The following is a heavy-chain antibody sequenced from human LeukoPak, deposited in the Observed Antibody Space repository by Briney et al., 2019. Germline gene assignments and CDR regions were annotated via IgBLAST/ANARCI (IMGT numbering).Heavy chain of an antibody. D-gene: IGHD4-17*01. CDR3: ASGTTKTTPPLY. V-gene: IGHV4-4*07. CDR2: IYTSGST. J-gene: IGHJ4*02. CDR1: GGSIRSYY. Sequence: SETLSLTCTVSGGSIRSYYWSWIRQPAGKGLEWIGRIYTSGSTNYNPSLKSRVTMSVDTSKNQFSLKLSSVTAADTAVYYCASGTTKTTPPLYWGQGTLVTVSS.